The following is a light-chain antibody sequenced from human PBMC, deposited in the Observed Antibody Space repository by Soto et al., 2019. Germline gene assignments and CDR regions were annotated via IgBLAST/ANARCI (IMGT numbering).Light chain of an antibody. CDR2: TTS. CDR3: QHYNSYPFT. CDR1: QSIRRNY. V-gene: IGKV3-20*01. J-gene: IGKJ5*01. Sequence: EIVLTQSPGTLSLSPGERATLSCRASQSIRRNYLAWYQQKPGQAPRLLIYTTSIRATGIPDRFSGSGSGTDFTLTISRLEPDDFATYYCQHYNSYPFTFGQGTRLEIK.